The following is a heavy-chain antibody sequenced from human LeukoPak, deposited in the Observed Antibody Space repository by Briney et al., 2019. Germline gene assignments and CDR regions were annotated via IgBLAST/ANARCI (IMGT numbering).Heavy chain of an antibody. D-gene: IGHD1-26*01. CDR1: GFTFSSYW. J-gene: IGHJ4*02. CDR2: ISSSSSYI. CDR3: ARVRVGAPSDY. V-gene: IGHV3-21*01. Sequence: GGSLRLSCAASGFTFSSYWMHWVRQAPGKGLEWVSSISSSSSYIYYADSVKGRFTISRDNAKNSLYLQMNSLRAEDTAVYYCARVRVGAPSDYWGQGTLVTVSS.